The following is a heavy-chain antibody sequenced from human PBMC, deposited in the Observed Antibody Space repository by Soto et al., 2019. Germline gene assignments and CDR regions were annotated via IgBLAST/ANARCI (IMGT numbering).Heavy chain of an antibody. Sequence: EVQLVESGGGLVQPGGSLRLSCAASGFTFSSYLMTWVRQAPGKGLEWVAIIKPDGSEKYYEDSVKSRFTISRDNAKTSLYLQMNSLRVEDTAVYYCARPRYRGMDVWGQGTTVTVSS. CDR1: GFTFSSYL. J-gene: IGHJ6*02. V-gene: IGHV3-7*05. D-gene: IGHD3-16*02. CDR3: ARPRYRGMDV. CDR2: IKPDGSEK.